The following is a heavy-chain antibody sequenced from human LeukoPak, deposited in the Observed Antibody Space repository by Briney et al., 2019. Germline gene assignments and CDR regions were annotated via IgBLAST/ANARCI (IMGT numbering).Heavy chain of an antibody. CDR2: IIPIFGTA. Sequence: ASVKVSCKASGCTFSSYAISWVRQAPGQGLEWMGGIIPIFGTANYAQKFQGRVTITADESTSTAYMELSSLRSEDTAVYYCARGPGQYSYMDWGQGTLVTVSS. CDR3: ARGPGQYSYMD. D-gene: IGHD5-18*01. CDR1: GCTFSSYA. V-gene: IGHV1-69*13. J-gene: IGHJ4*02.